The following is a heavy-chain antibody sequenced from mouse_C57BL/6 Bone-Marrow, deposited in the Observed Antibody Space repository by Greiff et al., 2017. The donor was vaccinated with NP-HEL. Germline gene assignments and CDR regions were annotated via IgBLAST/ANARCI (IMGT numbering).Heavy chain of an antibody. Sequence: QVQLQQPGAELVKPGASVKVSCKASGYTFTSDWMHWVKQRPGQGLEWIGRIHPSASDTNYNQKFKGKATLTVDKSSSTAYMQLSSLTSEDSAVYYCAIRPGSSYWYFDVWGTGTTVTVSS. D-gene: IGHD1-1*01. CDR2: IHPSASDT. CDR1: GYTFTSDW. V-gene: IGHV1-74*01. J-gene: IGHJ1*03. CDR3: AIRPGSSYWYFDV.